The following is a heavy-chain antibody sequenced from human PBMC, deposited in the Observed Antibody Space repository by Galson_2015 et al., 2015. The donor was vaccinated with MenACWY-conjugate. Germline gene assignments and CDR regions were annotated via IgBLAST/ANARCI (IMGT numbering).Heavy chain of an antibody. D-gene: IGHD6-19*01. V-gene: IGHV3-23*01. Sequence: SLRLSCAASGFTFSSYAMSWVRQAPGKGLEWVSAISGSGGSTYYADSVKGRFTISRDNSKNTLYLQMNSLRAEDTAVYYCAKGEYSSGWYSEYSQHWGQATLVTVSS. CDR2: ISGSGGST. J-gene: IGHJ1*01. CDR1: GFTFSSYA. CDR3: AKGEYSSGWYSEYSQH.